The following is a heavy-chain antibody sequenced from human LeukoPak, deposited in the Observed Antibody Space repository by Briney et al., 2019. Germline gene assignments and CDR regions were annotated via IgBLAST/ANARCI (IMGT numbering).Heavy chain of an antibody. D-gene: IGHD5/OR15-5a*01. CDR3: AKAGGLEVSELYFQH. CDR2: ISYDGSNK. CDR1: GFTFRSYG. V-gene: IGHV3-30*18. Sequence: GGSLRLSCAASGFTFRSYGMHWVRQAPGKGLQWVAVISYDGSNKHYADSVKGRFTISRDNSKNTLYLQMNSLRAEDTAVYYCAKAGGLEVSELYFQHWGQGTLVTVSS. J-gene: IGHJ1*01.